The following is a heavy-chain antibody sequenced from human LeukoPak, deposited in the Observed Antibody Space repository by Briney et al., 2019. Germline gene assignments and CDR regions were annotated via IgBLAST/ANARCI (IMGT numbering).Heavy chain of an antibody. V-gene: IGHV4-39*01. Sequence: PSXTLSLTCTVSGGSISSSSYYWGWIRQPPGKGLEWIGSIYYSGSTYYNPSIKSRVTISVDTSKNQFSLKLSSVTAADTAVYYCLRGYFYFDYWGQGTLVTVSS. CDR2: IYYSGST. CDR1: GGSISSSSYY. CDR3: LRGYFYFDY. D-gene: IGHD2/OR15-2a*01. J-gene: IGHJ4*02.